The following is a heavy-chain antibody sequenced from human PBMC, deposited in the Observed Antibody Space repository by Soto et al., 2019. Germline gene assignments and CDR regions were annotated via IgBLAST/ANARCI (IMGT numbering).Heavy chain of an antibody. J-gene: IGHJ4*02. V-gene: IGHV3-23*01. CDR2: LSDSGGST. CDR1: GFTFSSHA. CDR3: AKVSSSWYVGFFDL. D-gene: IGHD6-13*01. Sequence: EVQLLESGGGLVQPGGSLRLSCTASGFTFSSHAMTWVRQAPGKGLEWVSGLSDSGGSTYYADSVKGRFTISRDNSMNTLYLQMNTLRAEDTAVYYCAKVSSSWYVGFFDLWGQGTLVTVSS.